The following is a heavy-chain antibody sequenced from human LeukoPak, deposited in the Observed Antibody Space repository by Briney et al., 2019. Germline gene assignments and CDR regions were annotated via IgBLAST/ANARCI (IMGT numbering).Heavy chain of an antibody. CDR2: INRDGRST. V-gene: IGHV3-74*01. J-gene: IGHJ4*02. D-gene: IGHD3-9*01. CDR3: ARHPYDILTGPSFDY. Sequence: PGGSLTLSCAASGFTFSSDWMHWVRQAPGKGLVWVSRINRDGRSTTYADSVKGRFTISRDNAKNTLYLQMNSLRAEDTAVYYCARHPYDILTGPSFDYWGQGTLVTVSS. CDR1: GFTFSSDW.